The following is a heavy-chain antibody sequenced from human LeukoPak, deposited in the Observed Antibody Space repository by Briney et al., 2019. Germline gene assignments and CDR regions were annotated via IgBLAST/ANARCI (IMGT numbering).Heavy chain of an antibody. Sequence: PGGSLRLSCAASGFTFSSYSMNWVRQAPGKGLEWVSSISSSRSYIYYADSVKGRFTISRDNAKNSLYLQMNSLRAEDTAVYYCARLFTMIVDDPFDYWGQGTLVTVSS. D-gene: IGHD3-22*01. CDR1: GFTFSSYS. CDR2: ISSSRSYI. CDR3: ARLFTMIVDDPFDY. J-gene: IGHJ4*02. V-gene: IGHV3-21*01.